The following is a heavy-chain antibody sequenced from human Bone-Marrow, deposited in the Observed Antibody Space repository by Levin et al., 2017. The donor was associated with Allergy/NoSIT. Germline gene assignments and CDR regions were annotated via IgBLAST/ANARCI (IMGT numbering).Heavy chain of an antibody. CDR2: IIPVFGPA. CDR3: ARGPLCSSTSCYARDYYHYYMDV. Sequence: GASVKVSCKISGGPFTTYPTNWVRQAPGQGLEWMGAIIPVFGPADYAQNFQGRLAITADESTTTAYMELNSLTSEDTAVYYCARGPLCSSTSCYARDYYHYYMDVWGKGTTVTVSS. J-gene: IGHJ6*03. D-gene: IGHD2-2*01. CDR1: GGPFTTYP. V-gene: IGHV1-69*13.